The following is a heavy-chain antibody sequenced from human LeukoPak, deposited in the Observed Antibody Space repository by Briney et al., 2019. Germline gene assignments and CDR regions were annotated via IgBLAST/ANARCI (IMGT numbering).Heavy chain of an antibody. Sequence: GGSLRLSCAASGFTFSTYSMNWVRQAPGKGLEWVSYISSSSSTIYYADSVKGRFTISRDNAKNSLYLQMNSLRAEDTAVYYCARGSTYYDSSGQVPFDYWGQGTLVTVSP. D-gene: IGHD3-22*01. V-gene: IGHV3-48*01. CDR3: ARGSTYYDSSGQVPFDY. J-gene: IGHJ4*02. CDR2: ISSSSSTI. CDR1: GFTFSTYS.